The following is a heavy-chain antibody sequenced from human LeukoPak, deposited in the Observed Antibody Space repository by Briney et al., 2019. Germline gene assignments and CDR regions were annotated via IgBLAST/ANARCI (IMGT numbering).Heavy chain of an antibody. Sequence: SETLSLTCTVSGDSISSSNCYWGWIRQPPGTGLEWIGSIYFSGGTYYNASLKSRVTISVDTSRNQFSLKLSSVTAADTAVYYCARDLASCAGDCYSDGFDYWGQGALVTVSS. CDR1: GDSISSSNCY. V-gene: IGHV4-39*02. J-gene: IGHJ4*02. D-gene: IGHD2-21*02. CDR2: IYFSGGT. CDR3: ARDLASCAGDCYSDGFDY.